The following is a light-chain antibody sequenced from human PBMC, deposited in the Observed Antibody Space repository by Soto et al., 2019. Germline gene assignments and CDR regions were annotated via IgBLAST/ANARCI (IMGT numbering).Light chain of an antibody. Sequence: EIVLTQSTGTLSLSPGERATLSCRASQSVSSSYLAWYQQYPGQAPSLLIYAASSRATGIPDRFSGSGSGTAFTLTISRLEPEDFEVYYCPQYGSSLFTFGPGAKVDIK. J-gene: IGKJ3*01. V-gene: IGKV3-20*01. CDR2: AAS. CDR3: PQYGSSLFT. CDR1: QSVSSSY.